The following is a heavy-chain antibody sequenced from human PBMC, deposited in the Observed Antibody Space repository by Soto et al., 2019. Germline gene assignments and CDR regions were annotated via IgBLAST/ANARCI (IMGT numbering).Heavy chain of an antibody. CDR1: GYTLTELS. V-gene: IGHV1-24*01. J-gene: IGHJ5*02. CDR3: ATGRYYDFWSGPQRPHNWFEP. D-gene: IGHD3-3*01. Sequence: SVKVSCKVSGYTLTELSMHWVRQAPGKGLEWMGGFDPEDGETIYAQKFQGRVTMTEDTSTDTAYMELSSLRSEDTAVYYCATGRYYDFWSGPQRPHNWFEPWGQGTLVTVSS. CDR2: FDPEDGET.